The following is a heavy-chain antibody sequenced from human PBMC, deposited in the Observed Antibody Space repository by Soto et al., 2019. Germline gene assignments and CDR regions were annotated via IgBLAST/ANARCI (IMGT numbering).Heavy chain of an antibody. J-gene: IGHJ4*02. CDR1: GVFFSSYA. CDR3: SCVRSYGIYFAQLDS. V-gene: IGHV3-21*03. Sequence: GGTLGLACAASGVFFSSYAMSCVGLGPGKGLEWVSSISSTSTFIDYADSVNGRFTISRVNSKNSLYLQMNSLTAGPAAVYYYSCVRSYGIYFAQLDSWSLRTLVLVS. D-gene: IGHD3-9*01. CDR2: ISSTSTFI.